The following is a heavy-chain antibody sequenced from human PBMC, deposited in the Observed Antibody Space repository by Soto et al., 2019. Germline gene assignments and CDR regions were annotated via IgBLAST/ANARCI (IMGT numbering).Heavy chain of an antibody. CDR1: GGSISSTSYY. J-gene: IGHJ5*02. Sequence: SETLSLTCTVSGGSISSTSYYWGWIRQPPGKGLEWIGSIYYSGSTYYNPSLKSRVTISVDTSKNQFSLYLQMNSLRAEDTAVYYCAKGIAWFDPWGQGTLVTVSS. CDR2: IYYSGST. V-gene: IGHV4-39*07. CDR3: AKGIAWFDP. D-gene: IGHD2-15*01.